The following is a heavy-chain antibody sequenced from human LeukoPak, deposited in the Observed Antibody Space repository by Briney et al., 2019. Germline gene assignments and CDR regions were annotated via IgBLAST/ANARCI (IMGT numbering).Heavy chain of an antibody. D-gene: IGHD7-27*01. V-gene: IGHV4-30-4*01. J-gene: IGHJ4*02. CDR3: ARGANWGSPDY. CDR2: IYYSGST. Sequence: PSETLSLTCTVSGGSISSGDYYWSWIRQPPGKGLEWIGYIYYSGSTYYNPSLKSRVTLSLDTSKNQFSLNLSSVTAADTAVYYCARGANWGSPDYWGQGTLVTVSS. CDR1: GGSISSGDYY.